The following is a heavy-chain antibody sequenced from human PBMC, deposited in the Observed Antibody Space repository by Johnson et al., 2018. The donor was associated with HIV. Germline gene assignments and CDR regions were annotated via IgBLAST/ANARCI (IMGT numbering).Heavy chain of an antibody. CDR2: INWHGGST. Sequence: VHLVESGGGVVRPGGSLRLSCAASGFTFYNYAMSWVRQTPGKGLEWVSGINWHGGSTGYADSVKGRFTISRDNTKNSVYLQMNSLRVEDTAFYYCARDGWEQRGETVGDGFDIWGQGTMVTVSS. J-gene: IGHJ3*02. CDR1: GFTFYNYA. CDR3: ARDGWEQRGETVGDGFDI. D-gene: IGHD1-26*01. V-gene: IGHV3-20*04.